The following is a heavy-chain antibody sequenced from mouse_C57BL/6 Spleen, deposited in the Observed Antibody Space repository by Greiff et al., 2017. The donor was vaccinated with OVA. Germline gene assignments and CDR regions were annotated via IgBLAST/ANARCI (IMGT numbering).Heavy chain of an antibody. J-gene: IGHJ4*01. CDR2: IDPETGGT. CDR3: TREGIYDGYYVGAMDY. D-gene: IGHD2-3*01. CDR1: GYTFTDYE. V-gene: IGHV1-15*01. Sequence: QVQLQQSGAELVRPGASVTLSCKASGYTFTDYEMHWVKQTPVHGLEWIGAIDPETGGTAYNQKFKGKDLLTADKSSRPAYIALRSLTSEDSAVYYCTREGIYDGYYVGAMDYWGQGTSVTVSS.